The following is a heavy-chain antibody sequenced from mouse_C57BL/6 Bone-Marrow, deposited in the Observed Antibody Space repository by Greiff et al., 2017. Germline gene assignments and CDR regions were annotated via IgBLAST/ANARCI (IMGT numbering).Heavy chain of an antibody. J-gene: IGHJ2*01. D-gene: IGHD1-1*01. CDR3: ARYVVATDYFDY. CDR1: GFTFTDYY. CDR2: IRNKANGYTT. V-gene: IGHV7-3*01. Sequence: EVKLMESGGGLVQPGGSLSLSCAASGFTFTDYYMSWVRQPPGKALEWLGFIRNKANGYTTEYSASVKGRFTISRDNSQSILYIQMNALRAEDSATYYCARYVVATDYFDYWGQGTTLTVSS.